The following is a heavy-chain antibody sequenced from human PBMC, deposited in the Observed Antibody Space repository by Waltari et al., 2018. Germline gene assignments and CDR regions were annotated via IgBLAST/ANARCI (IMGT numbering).Heavy chain of an antibody. CDR3: AKDAFGNTYLDF. D-gene: IGHD2-2*02. CDR1: GFTFSNFG. J-gene: IGHJ4*02. CDR2: IWFDGSDK. V-gene: IGHV3-30*02. Sequence: QVNLVASGGGVVQPGGSLRLPCAPSGFTFSNFGMHWVRQAPGKGLEWVALIWFDGSDKFYADSVRGRFTISRDNSARTLYLDMDSLRLDDTAMYYCAKDAFGNTYLDFWGQGTLVTVSS.